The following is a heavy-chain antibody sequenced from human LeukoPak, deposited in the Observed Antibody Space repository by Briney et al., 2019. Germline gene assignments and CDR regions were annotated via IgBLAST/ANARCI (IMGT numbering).Heavy chain of an antibody. D-gene: IGHD3-22*01. CDR2: IYGSGIT. Sequence: SETLSLTCTVSGDSIISNYWSWIRQSAGTGLEWIGRIYGSGITDYNPPLKSRVTMSLDTSRKQFSLRLTSVTAADTAVYYCARLKFYDSTGYSPGYYMDVWGKGTTVSVFS. CDR1: GDSIISNY. V-gene: IGHV4-4*07. CDR3: ARLKFYDSTGYSPGYYMDV. J-gene: IGHJ6*03.